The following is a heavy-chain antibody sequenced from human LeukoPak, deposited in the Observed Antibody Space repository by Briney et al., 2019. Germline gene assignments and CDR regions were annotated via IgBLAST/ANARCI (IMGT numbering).Heavy chain of an antibody. Sequence: GGSLRLSCAASGFTFSSYGMHWVRQAPGKGLEWVAFIRYDGSNKYYADSVKGRFTISRDNSKNTLYLQMNSLRAEDTAVYYCAQDHYYDSSGYYPFDYWGQGTLVTVSS. J-gene: IGHJ4*02. CDR2: IRYDGSNK. V-gene: IGHV3-30*02. D-gene: IGHD3-22*01. CDR1: GFTFSSYG. CDR3: AQDHYYDSSGYYPFDY.